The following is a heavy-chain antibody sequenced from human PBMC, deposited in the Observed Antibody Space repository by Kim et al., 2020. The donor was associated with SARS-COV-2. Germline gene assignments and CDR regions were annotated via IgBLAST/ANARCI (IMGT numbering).Heavy chain of an antibody. CDR2: GYYSGST. CDR3: SSERRGGGWSNEVVMDV. D-gene: IGHD2-21*01. Sequence: SETLSLTCTVSGGSISSNYWSWVRQRQGKGLEWVGNGYYSGSTNYNPSLKSRITISIDAAKNQFSLKLSSVSAADAAVYVCSSERRGGGWSNEVVMDVWG. J-gene: IGHJ6*01. CDR1: GGSISSNY. V-gene: IGHV4-59*01.